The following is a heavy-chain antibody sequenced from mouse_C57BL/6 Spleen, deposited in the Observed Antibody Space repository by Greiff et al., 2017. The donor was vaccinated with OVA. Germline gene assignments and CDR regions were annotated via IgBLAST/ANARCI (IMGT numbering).Heavy chain of an antibody. Sequence: QVQLKQPGAELVKPGASVKLSCKASGYTFSSYWMQWVKQRPGQGLEWIGEIDPSDSYTNYNQKFKGKATLTVDTSSSTAYMQLSSLTSEDSAVYCCAREGGGNYRYFDYWGQGTTLTVSS. D-gene: IGHD2-1*01. CDR1: GYTFSSYW. J-gene: IGHJ2*01. V-gene: IGHV1-50*01. CDR2: IDPSDSYT. CDR3: AREGGGNYRYFDY.